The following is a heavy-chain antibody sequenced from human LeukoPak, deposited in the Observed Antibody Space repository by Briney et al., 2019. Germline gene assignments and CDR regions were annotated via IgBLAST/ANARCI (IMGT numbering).Heavy chain of an antibody. Sequence: ASVTVSCKASGYTFTGYYMHWVRQAPGQGLEWMGWINPNSGGTNYAQKFQGRVTMTRDTSISTAYMELSRLRSDDTAVYYCASHSSGWYEYYFDYWGQGTLVTVSS. V-gene: IGHV1-2*02. D-gene: IGHD6-19*01. CDR3: ASHSSGWYEYYFDY. CDR1: GYTFTGYY. J-gene: IGHJ4*02. CDR2: INPNSGGT.